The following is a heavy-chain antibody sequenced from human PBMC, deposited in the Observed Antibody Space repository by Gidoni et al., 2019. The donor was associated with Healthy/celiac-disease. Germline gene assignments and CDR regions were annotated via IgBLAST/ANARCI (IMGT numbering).Heavy chain of an antibody. CDR3: ARRRRSQVTMIVVADNWFDP. V-gene: IGHV1-2*02. CDR1: GYTFTGYY. J-gene: IGHJ5*02. D-gene: IGHD3-22*01. Sequence: QVQLVQSGAEVKKPGASVQVACKASGYTFTGYYMHRVRQAPGQGLEWMGWINPNRGVTNYAQKFQGRFTMTRDTSISTAYMELSRLRSDDTAVYYCARRRRSQVTMIVVADNWFDPWGQGTLVTVSS. CDR2: INPNRGVT.